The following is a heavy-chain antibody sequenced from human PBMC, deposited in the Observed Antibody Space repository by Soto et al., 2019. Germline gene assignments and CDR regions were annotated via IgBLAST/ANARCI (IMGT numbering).Heavy chain of an antibody. J-gene: IGHJ6*02. D-gene: IGHD4-17*01. CDR1: RGTFSSYA. CDR2: IIPIFGTA. Sequence: QVQLVQSGAEVKKPGSSVKVSCKASRGTFSSYAISWVRQSPGQGLAWMGGIIPIFGTANYAQKFQGRVPITADESTSPAYMELSSLRSEDTAVYYCAMGHTVTPYDDYGMDVWGQVTTVTVSS. V-gene: IGHV1-69*12. CDR3: AMGHTVTPYDDYGMDV.